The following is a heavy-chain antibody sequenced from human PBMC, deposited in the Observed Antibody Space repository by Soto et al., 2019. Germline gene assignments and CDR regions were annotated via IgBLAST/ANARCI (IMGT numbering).Heavy chain of an antibody. CDR3: AKEFGYYGDYFVYYFDL. J-gene: IGHJ2*01. D-gene: IGHD4-17*01. Sequence: QVQLVESGGGVVQPGRSLRLSCAASGFTFSSYGMHWVRQAPGKGLEWVAIMSYDRSNKYYADSVKGRFTISRDNSKNTLYLQMNSLRAEDTAVYYCAKEFGYYGDYFVYYFDLWGRGTLVTVSS. CDR2: MSYDRSNK. V-gene: IGHV3-30*18. CDR1: GFTFSSYG.